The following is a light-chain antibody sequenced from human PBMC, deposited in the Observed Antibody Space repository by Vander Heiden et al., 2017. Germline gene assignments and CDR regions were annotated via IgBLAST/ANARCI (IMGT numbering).Light chain of an antibody. V-gene: IGLV2-23*02. Sequence: QSALTHPPSVAGSPGQSITISCTGTSRDVGIYNFVSWHQQHPGKAPKVMIYEVNKRPSGVSNRFSASKSGNTASLTISGLQAEDEADYYCCSSASRNTFVFGTGTKVTVL. CDR3: CSSASRNTFV. CDR1: SRDVGIYNF. J-gene: IGLJ1*01. CDR2: EVN.